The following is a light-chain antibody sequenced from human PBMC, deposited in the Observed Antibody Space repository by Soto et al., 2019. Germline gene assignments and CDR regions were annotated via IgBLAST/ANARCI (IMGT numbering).Light chain of an antibody. CDR3: QSYDSSLSGSNVV. J-gene: IGLJ2*01. CDR1: SSNIGAGYD. V-gene: IGLV1-40*01. CDR2: GNS. Sequence: QSVLTQPPSVSRAPGQRVTFSCTGSSSNIGAGYDVHWYQQLPGTAPKLLIYGNSNRPSGVPDRFSGSKSGTSASLAITGLQAEDEADYYCQSYDSSLSGSNVVFGGGTKLTVL.